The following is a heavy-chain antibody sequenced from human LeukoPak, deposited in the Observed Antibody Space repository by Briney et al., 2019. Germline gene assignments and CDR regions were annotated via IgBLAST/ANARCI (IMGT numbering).Heavy chain of an antibody. CDR2: IIPIFGTA. CDR1: GGTFSSYA. CDR3: ARGRAAAD. D-gene: IGHD2-15*01. J-gene: IGHJ4*02. V-gene: IGHV1-69*06. Sequence: ASVKVSCKASGGTFSSYAISWVRQAPGQGLEWMGGIIPIFGTANYAQKFQGRVTITADTSIKTAYMELSGLTSDDTAVYYCARGRAAADWGQGTLVTVSS.